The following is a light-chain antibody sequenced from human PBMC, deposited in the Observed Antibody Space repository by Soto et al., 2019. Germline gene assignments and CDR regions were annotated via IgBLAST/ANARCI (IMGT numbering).Light chain of an antibody. J-gene: IGLJ2*01. CDR3: SSYTSSSTRRV. CDR2: DVS. Sequence: QSALTQPASVSGSPGQSITISCTGTSSDVGGYNYVSWYQQHPGKAPKLMIYDVSNRPSGVSNRFSGSKSGNTASLTISGLQAEDEGDYYCSSYTSSSTRRVFGGGTKLTVL. V-gene: IGLV2-14*01. CDR1: SSDVGGYNY.